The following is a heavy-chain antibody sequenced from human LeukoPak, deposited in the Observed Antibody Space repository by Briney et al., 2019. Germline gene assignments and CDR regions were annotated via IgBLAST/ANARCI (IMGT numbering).Heavy chain of an antibody. CDR1: GFTIINSA. D-gene: IGHD3-9*01. CDR2: IDYDSSHI. V-gene: IGHV3-21*01. J-gene: IGHJ4*02. CDR3: ARDPLRYLRVGHYDY. Sequence: GGSLRLSCAASGFTIINSAMNWVRQVPGKGLEWVSSIDYDSSHIYYAASVRGRFTISRDNARNSVYLQMNSLRVEDTAVYYCARDPLRYLRVGHYDYWGQGTLVAVSS.